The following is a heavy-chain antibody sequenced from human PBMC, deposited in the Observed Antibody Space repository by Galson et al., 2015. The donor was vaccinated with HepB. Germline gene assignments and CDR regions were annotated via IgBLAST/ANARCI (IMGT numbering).Heavy chain of an antibody. J-gene: IGHJ6*02. CDR2: INPNSGGT. CDR3: ARAEGEGNGMDV. CDR1: GYTFTGYY. Sequence: SVKVSCKASGYTFTGYYMHWVRQAPGQGLEWMGRINPNSGGTNYAQKFQGRVTITADESTSTAYMELSSLRSEDTAVYYCARAEGEGNGMDVWGQGTTVTVSS. V-gene: IGHV1-2*06. D-gene: IGHD3-10*01.